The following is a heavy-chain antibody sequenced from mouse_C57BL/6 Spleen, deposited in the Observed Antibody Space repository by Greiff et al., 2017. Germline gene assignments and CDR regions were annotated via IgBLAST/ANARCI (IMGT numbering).Heavy chain of an antibody. CDR3: SSLGDYAAMDY. J-gene: IGHJ4*01. V-gene: IGHV1-55*01. Sequence: QVQLQQPGAELVKPGASVQMSCKASGYNFTSYWITWVKQRPGQGLEWIGDIYPGSGSTNYTEKFKSKATLTVDTSSSPASMQLSLLTSDDSAVYYCSSLGDYAAMDYWGQGTSVTVSS. CDR1: GYNFTSYW. D-gene: IGHD4-1*01. CDR2: IYPGSGST.